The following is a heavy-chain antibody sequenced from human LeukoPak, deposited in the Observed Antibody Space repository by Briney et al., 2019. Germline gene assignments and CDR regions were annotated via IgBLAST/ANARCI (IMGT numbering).Heavy chain of an antibody. CDR3: ARNCYYDSSGYECFDS. Sequence: SETLSLTCAVSGGSISSSNWWSWVRQPPGKGLEWIGEVYYSGGTNYNPSLKSRVTISLDKSKNQFSLRLSSVTAADTAVYYCARNCYYDSSGYECFDSWGQGTLLTVSS. V-gene: IGHV4-4*02. D-gene: IGHD3-22*01. J-gene: IGHJ4*02. CDR2: VYYSGGT. CDR1: GGSISSSNW.